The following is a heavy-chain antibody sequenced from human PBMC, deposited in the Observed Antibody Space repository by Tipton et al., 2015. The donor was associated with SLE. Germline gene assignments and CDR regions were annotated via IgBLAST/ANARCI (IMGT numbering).Heavy chain of an antibody. Sequence: TLSLTCTVSGGSISSYYWSWIRQPPGKGLEWIGYIYYSGSTNYNPSLKSRVTISVDKSKNQFSLKLNSVTAADTAVYYCARDRVRDGDYWEDAFDIWGQGTMVTVSS. J-gene: IGHJ3*02. V-gene: IGHV4-59*01. D-gene: IGHD4-17*01. CDR3: ARDRVRDGDYWEDAFDI. CDR2: IYYSGST. CDR1: GGSISSYY.